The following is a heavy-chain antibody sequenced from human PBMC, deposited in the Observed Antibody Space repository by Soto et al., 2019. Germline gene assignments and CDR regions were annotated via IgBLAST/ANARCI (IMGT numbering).Heavy chain of an antibody. J-gene: IGHJ6*02. D-gene: IGHD3-10*01. V-gene: IGHV4-34*01. Sequence: SETLSLTCAVYGGSFSGYYWSWIRQPPGKGLEWIGEINHSGSTNYNPSLKSRVTISVDTSKNQFSLKLSSVTAADTAVYYCASWFLGGGSGSSPPSVGSVDTDVWGQGTPVTVS. CDR1: GGSFSGYY. CDR2: INHSGST. CDR3: ASWFLGGGSGSSPPSVGSVDTDV.